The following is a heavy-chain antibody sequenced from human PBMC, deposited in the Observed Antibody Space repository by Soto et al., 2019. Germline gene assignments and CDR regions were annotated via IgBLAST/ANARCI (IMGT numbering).Heavy chain of an antibody. CDR2: ISAYNGNT. CDR1: GYTFTSYG. D-gene: IGHD3-10*01. CDR3: ARGLQGFGELLLVDY. J-gene: IGHJ4*02. V-gene: IGHV1-18*01. Sequence: ASVKVSCKASGYTFTSYGISWVRQAPGQGLEWMGWISAYNGNTNYAQKLQGRVAMTTDTSTSTAYMELRSLRFDDTAAYYCARGLQGFGELLLVDYWGQGTLVTVSS.